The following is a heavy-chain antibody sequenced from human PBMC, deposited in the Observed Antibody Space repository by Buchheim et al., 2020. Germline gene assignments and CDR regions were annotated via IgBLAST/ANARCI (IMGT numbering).Heavy chain of an antibody. CDR1: DGSFSSYY. D-gene: IGHD6-6*01. V-gene: IGHV4-34*01. CDR3: ARGGQFVQGAFDY. CDR2: INHSGIT. J-gene: IGHJ4*02. Sequence: QVRLQQWGAGHLKPSETLSLTCDGYDGSFSSYYWSWIRQPPGKGLEWIGEINHSGITNYNPSLKSRVIIFVDTSKNHFSFKLNSVTAADSAVYYCARGGQFVQGAFDYWGQGTL.